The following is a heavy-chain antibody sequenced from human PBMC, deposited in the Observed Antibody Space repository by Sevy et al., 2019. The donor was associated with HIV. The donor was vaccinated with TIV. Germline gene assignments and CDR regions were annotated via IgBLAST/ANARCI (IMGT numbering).Heavy chain of an antibody. D-gene: IGHD5-12*01. Sequence: SETLALTCTVSGGSISSSDSYWSWIRQPPGKGLEWIGYIHCSGGPYYNPFLKGRVAMSVDTSEKQFSLKLSLLTAADTAVYYCARKRGYNHGPFDYWGQGTLVTVSS. V-gene: IGHV4-30-4*01. CDR1: GGSISSSDSY. J-gene: IGHJ4*02. CDR2: IHCSGGP. CDR3: ARKRGYNHGPFDY.